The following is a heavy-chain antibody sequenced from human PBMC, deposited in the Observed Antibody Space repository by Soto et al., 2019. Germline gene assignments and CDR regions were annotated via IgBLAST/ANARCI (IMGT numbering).Heavy chain of an antibody. CDR1: GGSISSGGYY. CDR2: IYYSGST. D-gene: IGHD3-3*01. V-gene: IGHV4-31*03. Sequence: SETLSLTCTVSGGSISSGGYYWSWIRQHPGKGLEWIGYIYYSGSTYYNPSLKSRVTISVDTSKNQFSLKLSSVTAADTAVYYCARSTSDFWSGYPDNYFDYWGQGTLVTVSS. CDR3: ARSTSDFWSGYPDNYFDY. J-gene: IGHJ4*02.